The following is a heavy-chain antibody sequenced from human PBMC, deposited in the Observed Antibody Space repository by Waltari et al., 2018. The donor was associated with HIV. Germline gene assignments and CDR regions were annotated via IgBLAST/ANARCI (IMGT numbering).Heavy chain of an antibody. D-gene: IGHD7-27*01. CDR3: ATDAGTLGPSPLLDY. CDR2: ISYDDIDI. J-gene: IGHJ4*02. Sequence: QVQLVESGGAVVQPGRSLRLSCAASGFTFRTYSMNWVRQAPGKGLEWVALISYDDIDILYADSVKGRFTISRDTSKNTVYLQMDRLRTEDTAVYYCATDAGTLGPSPLLDYWGQGTLVTVSS. V-gene: IGHV3-30*01. CDR1: GFTFRTYS.